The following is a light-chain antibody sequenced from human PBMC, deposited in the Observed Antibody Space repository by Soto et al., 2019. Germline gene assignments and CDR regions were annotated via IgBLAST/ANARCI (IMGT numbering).Light chain of an antibody. CDR1: SSNIESNT. CDR2: SNN. Sequence: QSVLTQPPSASGTPGQRVTISCSGSSSNIESNTVNWYQQVPGTAPKVLIYSNNQRPSGVPDRFSGSKSGTSASLAISGLQSEDAADYYCATWDVSLSDYVFGTGTKVTVL. V-gene: IGLV1-44*01. J-gene: IGLJ1*01. CDR3: ATWDVSLSDYV.